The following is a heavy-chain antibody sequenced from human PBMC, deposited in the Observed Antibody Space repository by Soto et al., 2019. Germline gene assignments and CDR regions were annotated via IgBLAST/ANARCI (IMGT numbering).Heavy chain of an antibody. CDR3: AREVATNNWFDP. J-gene: IGHJ5*02. CDR2: IYYSGST. CDR1: GGSIISYY. Sequence: SETLSLTCTVSGGSIISYYWSWIRQPPGKGLEWIGYIYYSGSTNYNPSLKSRVTISVDTSKNQFSLKLSSVTAADTAVYYCAREVATNNWFDPWGQGTLVTVSS. V-gene: IGHV4-59*01. D-gene: IGHD5-12*01.